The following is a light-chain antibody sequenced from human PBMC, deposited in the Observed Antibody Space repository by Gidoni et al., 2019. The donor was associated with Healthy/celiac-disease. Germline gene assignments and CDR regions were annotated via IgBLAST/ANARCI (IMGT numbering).Light chain of an antibody. Sequence: EIVLTQSPGTLSLSPGERATLSCRASQSITSSYLAWYQQKSGQAPRLLISAASSRATGIPDRCSGSGSGTDFTLTITRLEPEDFAVYYCQQYGSSPPTFGQGTKVEIK. CDR1: QSITSSY. CDR2: AAS. CDR3: QQYGSSPPT. V-gene: IGKV3-20*01. J-gene: IGKJ1*01.